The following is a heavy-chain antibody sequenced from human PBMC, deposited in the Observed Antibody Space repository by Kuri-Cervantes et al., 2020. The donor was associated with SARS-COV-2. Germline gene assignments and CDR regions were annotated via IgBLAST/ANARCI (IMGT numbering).Heavy chain of an antibody. V-gene: IGHV4-59*11. CDR1: GGSISSHY. J-gene: IGHJ3*02. Sequence: SETLSLTCTVSGGSISSHYWSWIRQPPGKGLEWIGYIYYSGSTNYNPSLKSRVTISVDTSKNQFSLKLSSVTAADTAVYYCAREAGGIAARADAFDIWGQGTMVTVSS. CDR3: AREAGGIAARADAFDI. CDR2: IYYSGST. D-gene: IGHD6-13*01.